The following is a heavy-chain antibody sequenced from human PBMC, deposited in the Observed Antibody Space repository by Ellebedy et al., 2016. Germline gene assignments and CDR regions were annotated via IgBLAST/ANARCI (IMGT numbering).Heavy chain of an antibody. D-gene: IGHD4-23*01. CDR1: GYSITTAYY. CDR3: GREGDFGGNF. J-gene: IGHJ4*02. V-gene: IGHV4-38-2*02. Sequence: SETLSLTCNVSGYSITTAYYWGWIRQPPGKGREWIGNLFHTGTTYYNPSLKSRVALSVDTSKNQFSLTMTSVTAADTAIYYCGREGDFGGNFWGPGILVTVSP. CDR2: LFHTGTT.